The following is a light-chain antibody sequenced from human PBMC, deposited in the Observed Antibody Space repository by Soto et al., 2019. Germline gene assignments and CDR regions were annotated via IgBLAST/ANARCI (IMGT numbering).Light chain of an antibody. J-gene: IGKJ5*01. CDR3: QQSYSTTIT. CDR2: AAS. V-gene: IGKV1-39*01. Sequence: DIHMTQSPSSLAASVGDIFTITCRASQSISSYLNWYQQKPVKAPKLLIYAASSLQSGVPSRFSGSGSGTDFTLTISSLQTEDFATYYCQQSYSTTITFGQGTRLEIK. CDR1: QSISSY.